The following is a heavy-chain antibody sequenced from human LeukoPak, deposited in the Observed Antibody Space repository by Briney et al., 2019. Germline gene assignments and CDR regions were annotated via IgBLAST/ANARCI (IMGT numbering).Heavy chain of an antibody. CDR2: IKQDGSEK. Sequence: GGSLRLSCAASGFTFSNVWMSWVRQAPGKGLEWVANIKQDGSEKYYVDSVKGRFTISRDNAKNSLYLQMNSLRAEDTAVYYCARDDIGSSGYYYVYYYYGMDVWGQGTTVTVSS. V-gene: IGHV3-7*04. CDR1: GFTFSNVW. D-gene: IGHD3-22*01. J-gene: IGHJ6*02. CDR3: ARDDIGSSGYYYVYYYYGMDV.